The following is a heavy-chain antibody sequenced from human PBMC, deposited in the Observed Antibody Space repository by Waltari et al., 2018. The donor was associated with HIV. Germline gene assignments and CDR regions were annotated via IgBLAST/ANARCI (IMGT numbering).Heavy chain of an antibody. Sequence: EVQLLESGGGLVQPGGSLRLSCAASGFTFSSYAMSWVRQAPGKGLGWVSAISGSGGSTYYADSVKGRFTISRDNSKNTLYLQMNSLRAEDTAVYYCAKDLGIAVAGTSLDYWGQGTLVTVSS. V-gene: IGHV3-23*01. J-gene: IGHJ4*02. CDR3: AKDLGIAVAGTSLDY. CDR2: ISGSGGST. D-gene: IGHD6-19*01. CDR1: GFTFSSYA.